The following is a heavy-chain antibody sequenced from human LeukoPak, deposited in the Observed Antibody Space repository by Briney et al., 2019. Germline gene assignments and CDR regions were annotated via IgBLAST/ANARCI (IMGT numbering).Heavy chain of an antibody. V-gene: IGHV3-7*01. J-gene: IGHJ4*02. Sequence: PGGSLRLSCAASGFTFSGSWMSWVRQAPGKGLEWVAIIKQGGSDKYYVDPVKGRFTISKDNAKNSLYLQMNSLRVEDTAVYYCARDPLGGALDYWGQGTLVTVSS. CDR2: IKQGGSDK. CDR1: GFTFSGSW. CDR3: ARDPLGGALDY.